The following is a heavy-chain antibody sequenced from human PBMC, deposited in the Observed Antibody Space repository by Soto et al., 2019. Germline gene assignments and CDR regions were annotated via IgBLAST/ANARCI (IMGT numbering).Heavy chain of an antibody. V-gene: IGHV3-33*01. CDR1: GFDFKTYG. CDR3: VRTACVINNCSYRGVR. D-gene: IGHD1-20*01. J-gene: IGHJ4*02. CDR2: IGFDGTNI. Sequence: GGSLRLSCVASGFDFKTYGMHWVRQAPGKGLEWVAVIGFDGTNIHYSDSVRGRFSISRDNSENTVSLQMNSLRVEDTALYYCVRTACVINNCSYRGVRWGQGTLVTVSS.